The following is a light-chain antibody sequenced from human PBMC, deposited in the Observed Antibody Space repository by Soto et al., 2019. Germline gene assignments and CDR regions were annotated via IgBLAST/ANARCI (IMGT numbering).Light chain of an antibody. J-gene: IGLJ2*01. CDR2: GNS. Sequence: QNVVTQPPSVSGAPGQRVTISCTGSSSNIGAGYDVHWYQQLPGTAPKLLIYGNSNRPSGVPDRFSGSKSGTSASLAITGLQAEDEADYYCQSYDSSLSGSVVFGGGTQLTVL. V-gene: IGLV1-40*01. CDR1: SSNIGAGYD. CDR3: QSYDSSLSGSVV.